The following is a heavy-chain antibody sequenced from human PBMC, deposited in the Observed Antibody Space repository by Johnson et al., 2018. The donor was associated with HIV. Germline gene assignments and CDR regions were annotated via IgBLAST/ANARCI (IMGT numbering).Heavy chain of an antibody. CDR2: IRYDGSNK. V-gene: IGHV3-30*02. Sequence: QVQLVESGGGVVQPGGSLRLSCAASGFTFSSYGMHWVRQAPGKGLEWVAFIRYDGSNKYYADSVKGRFTISRDNSKNPLYLQMNSLRAEDTAVYYCALTDYGDYPQRVPDAFDIWGQGTMVTVSS. CDR1: GFTFSSYG. J-gene: IGHJ3*02. D-gene: IGHD4-17*01. CDR3: ALTDYGDYPQRVPDAFDI.